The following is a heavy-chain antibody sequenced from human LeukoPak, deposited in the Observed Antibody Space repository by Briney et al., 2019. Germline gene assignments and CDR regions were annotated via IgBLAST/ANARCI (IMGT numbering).Heavy chain of an antibody. D-gene: IGHD4-17*01. CDR3: AKDRDYGDFFTGYFDY. CDR1: GFTFSSYA. V-gene: IGHV3-23*01. J-gene: IGHJ4*02. Sequence: GGSLRLSCAASGFTFSSYAMSWVHQAPGKGLEWVSAISGSGGSTYYADSVKGRFTISRDNSKNTLYLQMNSLRAEDTAVYYCAKDRDYGDFFTGYFDYWGQGTLVTVSS. CDR2: ISGSGGST.